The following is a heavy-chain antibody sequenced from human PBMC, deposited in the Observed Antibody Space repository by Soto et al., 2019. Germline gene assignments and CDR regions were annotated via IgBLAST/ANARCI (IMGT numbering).Heavy chain of an antibody. D-gene: IGHD3-16*02. CDR2: IYYSGST. J-gene: IGHJ3*02. Sequence: SETLSLTCTVSGGSVSSGSYYWSWIRQPPGKGLEWIGYIYYSGSTNYNPSLKSRVTISVDTPKNQFSLKLSSVTAADTAVYYCARDLGDYVWGSYRGDAFDIWGQGTMVTVSS. CDR1: GGSVSSGSYY. CDR3: ARDLGDYVWGSYRGDAFDI. V-gene: IGHV4-61*01.